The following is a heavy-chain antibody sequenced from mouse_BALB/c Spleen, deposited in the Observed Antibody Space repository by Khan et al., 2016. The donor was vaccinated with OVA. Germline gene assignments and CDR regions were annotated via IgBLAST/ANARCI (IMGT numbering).Heavy chain of an antibody. CDR2: IWTGGNT. J-gene: IGHJ1*01. V-gene: IGHV2-9*02. CDR1: GFSLTSYG. CDR3: ARDLGSSHWYFDV. D-gene: IGHD1-1*01. Sequence: QVQLKESGPGLVAPSQSLSITCTVSGFSLTSYGVHWVRQPPGKDLEWLGVIWTGGNTNYNSALRSRLTINKDNYKSQVFFKMNTLQTDDTAMYCCARDLGSSHWYFDVWGAGTTVTVSS.